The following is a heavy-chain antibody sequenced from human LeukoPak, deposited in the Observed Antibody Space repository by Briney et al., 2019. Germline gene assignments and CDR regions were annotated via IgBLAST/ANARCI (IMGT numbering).Heavy chain of an antibody. J-gene: IGHJ4*02. Sequence: AGGSLRLSCAASGFTFSSYSMNWVRQAPGKGLEWVSSISSSSSYIYYADSVKGRFTISRDNAKNSLYLQMNSLRAEDTAVYYCARHNYPYDSGGYHYAYWGQGTLVTVSS. V-gene: IGHV3-21*01. D-gene: IGHD3-22*01. CDR1: GFTFSSYS. CDR2: ISSSSSYI. CDR3: ARHNYPYDSGGYHYAY.